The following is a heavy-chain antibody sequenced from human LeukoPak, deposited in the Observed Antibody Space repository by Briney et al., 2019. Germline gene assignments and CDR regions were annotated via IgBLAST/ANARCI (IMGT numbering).Heavy chain of an antibody. CDR3: AREVIDYVWGSYHYYMDI. CDR1: GFTFSSYE. V-gene: IGHV3-48*03. D-gene: IGHD3-16*02. Sequence: GGSLRLSCAASGFTFSSYEMNWVRQAPGKGLEWVSYISSSGSTRYYADSVKGRFTISRDNAKNSLYLQMNSLRAEDTAVYYCAREVIDYVWGSYHYYMDIWGKGTTVTVSS. CDR2: ISSSGSTR. J-gene: IGHJ6*03.